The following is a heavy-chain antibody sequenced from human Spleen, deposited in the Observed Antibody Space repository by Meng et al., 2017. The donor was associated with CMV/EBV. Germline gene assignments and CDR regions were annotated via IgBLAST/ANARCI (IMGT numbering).Heavy chain of an antibody. Sequence: ASVKVSCKASQYTFTSYYIHWVRQAPGQGLEWMGIINPSGGGTSYAQKFQGRVTMTRDTSTSTVYMELSSLRSEDTAVFYCATLNKGEYCGSSSCVAYGLDVWGHGSTVTVSS. J-gene: IGHJ6*02. CDR2: INPSGGGT. CDR1: QYTFTSYY. D-gene: IGHD2-2*01. CDR3: ATLNKGEYCGSSSCVAYGLDV. V-gene: IGHV1-46*01.